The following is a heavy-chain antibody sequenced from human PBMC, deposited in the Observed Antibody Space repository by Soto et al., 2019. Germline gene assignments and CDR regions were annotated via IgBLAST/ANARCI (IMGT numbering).Heavy chain of an antibody. Sequence: QVQLQGSGPGLVKPSQTLSLTCTVSGGSINIGGYYWSWIRQHPEKGLEWIGYIYYSGSTFYNPSLKSRVTISGDTSKNQFSLKLNSVTAADTAVYYCARTAWHFFDYWGQGTLVTVSS. V-gene: IGHV4-31*03. CDR2: IYYSGST. CDR3: ARTAWHFFDY. CDR1: GGSINIGGYY. J-gene: IGHJ4*02. D-gene: IGHD3-3*02.